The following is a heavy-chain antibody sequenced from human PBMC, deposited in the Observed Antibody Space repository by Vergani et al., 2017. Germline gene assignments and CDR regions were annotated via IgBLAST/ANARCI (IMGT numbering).Heavy chain of an antibody. Sequence: QLQLQESGPGLVKPSATLSLTCSVSGASIRSSNYYWGWIRQPPGKGREWIASIYYSGGTYYNPSLKSRVTISVDTSKNQFSLKLSSVTAADTAVYFCARHSTVEWLVKLGWIDPWGQGILVTVSS. CDR1: GASIRSSNYY. J-gene: IGHJ5*02. D-gene: IGHD6-19*01. CDR3: ARHSTVEWLVKLGWIDP. V-gene: IGHV4-39*01. CDR2: IYYSGGT.